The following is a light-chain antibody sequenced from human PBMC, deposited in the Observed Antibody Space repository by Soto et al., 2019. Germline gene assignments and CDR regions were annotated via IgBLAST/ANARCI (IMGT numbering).Light chain of an antibody. Sequence: EIVLTQSPGTLSLSPGERATLSCRASQRVSNSWIAWYQHKPGQAPRLLIYGASSRAAGIPDRFSGGGSGTDFTLTITRLELEDSAVFYCQQNGIPPWTFGQGTKV. J-gene: IGKJ1*01. V-gene: IGKV3-20*01. CDR2: GAS. CDR1: QRVSNSW. CDR3: QQNGIPPWT.